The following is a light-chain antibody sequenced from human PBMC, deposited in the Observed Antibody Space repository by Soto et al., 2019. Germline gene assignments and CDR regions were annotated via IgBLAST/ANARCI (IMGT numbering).Light chain of an antibody. V-gene: IGLV2-8*01. J-gene: IGLJ2*01. CDR1: SSDVGGYNF. CDR3: SSYAGGNNLV. Sequence: QSALTQPPSASGSPGQSVTISCTGTSSDVGGYNFVSWYQQRPGKAPKLMIYEVSKRPSGVPDRFSGSKSGNTASLTVSGLQAEDEADYYCSSYAGGNNLVFGGGTKLTVL. CDR2: EVS.